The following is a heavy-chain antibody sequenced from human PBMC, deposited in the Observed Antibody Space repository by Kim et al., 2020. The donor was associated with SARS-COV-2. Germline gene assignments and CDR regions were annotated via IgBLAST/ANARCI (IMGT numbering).Heavy chain of an antibody. CDR2: ISWNSGSI. V-gene: IGHV3-9*01. Sequence: GGSLRLSCAASGFTFDDYAMHWVRQAPGKGLEWVSGISWNSGSIGYADSVKGRFTISRDNAKNSLYLQMNSLRAEDTALYYCAKDTGVRNSVDFYYFDYWGQGTLVTVSS. CDR1: GFTFDDYA. D-gene: IGHD3-3*01. CDR3: AKDTGVRNSVDFYYFDY. J-gene: IGHJ4*02.